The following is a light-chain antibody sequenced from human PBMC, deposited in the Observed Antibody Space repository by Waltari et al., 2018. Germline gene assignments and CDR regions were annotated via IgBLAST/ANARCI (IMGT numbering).Light chain of an antibody. J-gene: IGKJ2*01. CDR1: QSVSSN. V-gene: IGKV3-15*01. Sequence: EIVMTQSPATLSVSPGERATLSCRASQSVSSNVAWYQQKPGQAPRLLIYCASTRATGIPARFSGSGSGTEFTLTISSLQSEDFAVYYCHQYNNWLPYTFGQGTKLEIK. CDR3: HQYNNWLPYT. CDR2: CAS.